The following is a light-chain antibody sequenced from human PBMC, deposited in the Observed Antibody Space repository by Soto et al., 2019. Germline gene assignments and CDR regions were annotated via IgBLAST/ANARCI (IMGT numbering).Light chain of an antibody. CDR1: SGHSSYA. CDR2: RNNDGSH. V-gene: IGLV4-69*02. Sequence: QLVLTQSPSASASLGASVKVTCTLSSGHSSYAIARHQQQPEKGPRSFMIRNNDGSHSQRDGIPYRFSGSSSGTERHLTISSLQSGDEADYYCQTWALASYVLGTGTQLTVL. J-gene: IGLJ1*01. CDR3: QTWALASYV.